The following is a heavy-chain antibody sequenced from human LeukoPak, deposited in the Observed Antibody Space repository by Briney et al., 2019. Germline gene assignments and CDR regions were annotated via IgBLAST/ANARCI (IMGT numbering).Heavy chain of an antibody. V-gene: IGHV3-74*01. Sequence: GGSLRLSCAASGFTFSSYWMHWVRQAPGKGLVWDSRISTDGSSTTYADSVKGRFTISRDNAKNTLYLQMNSLRAEDTAIYYCVRDRGTYRPIDYWGQGTLVTVSS. CDR2: ISTDGSST. CDR1: GFTFSSYW. CDR3: VRDRGTYRPIDY. J-gene: IGHJ4*02. D-gene: IGHD1-26*01.